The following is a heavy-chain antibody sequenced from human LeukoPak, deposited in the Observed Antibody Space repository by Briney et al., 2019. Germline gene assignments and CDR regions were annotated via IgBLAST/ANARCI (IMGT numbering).Heavy chain of an antibody. Sequence: GASVKVSCKASGYTFTSYGISWVRQAPGQGLEGMGWISAYNGNTNYAQKLQGRITMTTDTSTSTAYMELRSLRSDDTAVYYCARDLYDYGDYVDWGQGTLVTVSS. CDR1: GYTFTSYG. CDR3: ARDLYDYGDYVD. D-gene: IGHD4-17*01. V-gene: IGHV1-18*01. J-gene: IGHJ4*02. CDR2: ISAYNGNT.